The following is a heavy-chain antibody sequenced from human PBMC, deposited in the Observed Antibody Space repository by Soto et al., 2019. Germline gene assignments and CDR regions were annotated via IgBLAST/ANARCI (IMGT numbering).Heavy chain of an antibody. J-gene: IGHJ4*02. CDR2: IYHSGST. CDR3: ARYYDILTGYNYFDY. V-gene: IGHV4-38-2*01. CDR1: GYSISSGYY. D-gene: IGHD3-9*01. Sequence: LSLTCAVSGYSISSGYYWGWIRQPPGKGLEWIGSIYHSGSTYYNPSLKSRVTISVDTSKNQFSLKLSSVTAADTAVYYCARYYDILTGYNYFDYWGQGTLVTVSS.